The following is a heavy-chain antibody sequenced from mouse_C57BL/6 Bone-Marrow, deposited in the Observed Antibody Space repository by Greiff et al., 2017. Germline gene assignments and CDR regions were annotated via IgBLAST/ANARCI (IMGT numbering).Heavy chain of an antibody. Sequence: VQLQQPGAELVKPGASVKLSCKASGYTFTSYWMHWVQQRPGQGLEWIGMIHPNSGSTNYNEKFKSKATLTVDKSSSTAYMQLSHLTSEDSAVYYWSRECDGSSSFAYWGQGTLVTVSA. J-gene: IGHJ3*01. CDR2: IHPNSGST. CDR3: SRECDGSSSFAY. V-gene: IGHV1-64*01. CDR1: GYTFTSYW. D-gene: IGHD1-1*01.